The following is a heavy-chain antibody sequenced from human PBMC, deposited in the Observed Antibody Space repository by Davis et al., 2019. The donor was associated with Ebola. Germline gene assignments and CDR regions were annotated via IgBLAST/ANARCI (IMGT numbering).Heavy chain of an antibody. CDR2: ISGSGGST. D-gene: IGHD6-13*01. J-gene: IGHJ5*02. CDR1: GFTFSSYA. Sequence: GGSLRLSCAASGFTFSSYAMSWVRQAPGKGLEWVSSISGSGGSTYYADSVKGRFTISRDNSKNTLYLQMNSLRAEDTAVYYCAGSSSIVWFDPWGQGTLVTVSS. CDR3: AGSSSIVWFDP. V-gene: IGHV3-23*01.